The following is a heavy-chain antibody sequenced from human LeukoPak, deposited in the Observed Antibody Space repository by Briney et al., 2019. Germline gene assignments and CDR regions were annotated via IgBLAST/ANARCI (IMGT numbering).Heavy chain of an antibody. Sequence: SETLSLTCTVSGGSISSYYWSWIRQPPGKGLEWIGYIYYSGSTNYNPSLKGRVTISVDMSKSQFSLKLNSVTAADTAVYYCARGSTTYDYWGQGTLVTVSS. CDR2: IYYSGST. J-gene: IGHJ4*02. CDR1: GGSISSYY. D-gene: IGHD1-1*01. CDR3: ARGSTTYDY. V-gene: IGHV4-59*01.